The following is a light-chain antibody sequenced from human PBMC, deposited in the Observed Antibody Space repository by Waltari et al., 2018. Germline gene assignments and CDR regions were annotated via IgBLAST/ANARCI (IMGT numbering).Light chain of an antibody. CDR3: ASYIPGSTLV. V-gene: IGLV2-14*03. CDR1: STDVGRINY. J-gene: IGLJ3*02. Sequence: QSALTQPASVSGSPGQSIPIPCPGTSTDVGRINYVSWYQHYPDKAPKLMIYDVTNRPSGVSNRFSGSKSGNTASLTISGLQPEDEADYYCASYIPGSTLVFGGGTKLAVL. CDR2: DVT.